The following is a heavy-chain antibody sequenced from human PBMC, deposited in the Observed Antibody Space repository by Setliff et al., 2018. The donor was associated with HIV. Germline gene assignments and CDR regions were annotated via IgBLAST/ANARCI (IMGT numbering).Heavy chain of an antibody. CDR2: INSDGSST. V-gene: IGHV3-74*01. D-gene: IGHD2-2*01. CDR3: ARGEPTILVVPAAFFDY. CDR1: GFTFDDYG. J-gene: IGHJ4*02. Sequence: GGSLRLSCAASGFTFDDYGMSWVRQAPGKGLVWVSRINSDGSSTTYADSVKGRFTISRDNAKKSLYLQMNSLRAEDTAVYYCARGEPTILVVPAAFFDYWGQGTLVTVSS.